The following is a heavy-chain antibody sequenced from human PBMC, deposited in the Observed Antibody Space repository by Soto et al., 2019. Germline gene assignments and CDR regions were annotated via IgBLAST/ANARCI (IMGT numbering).Heavy chain of an antibody. CDR1: GGTFNSYA. CDR2: TIPIFRTA. D-gene: IGHD6-6*01. Sequence: QVQLVQSGAEVKKPGSSVKVSCKASGGTFNSYAISWVRQAPGQGLEWMGGTIPIFRTADYAQKFHGRVTITADESQSTAYMELSSLRSEDTAVYYCASQQLGPSYYYGMDVWGQGTTVTVSS. J-gene: IGHJ6*02. CDR3: ASQQLGPSYYYGMDV. V-gene: IGHV1-69*12.